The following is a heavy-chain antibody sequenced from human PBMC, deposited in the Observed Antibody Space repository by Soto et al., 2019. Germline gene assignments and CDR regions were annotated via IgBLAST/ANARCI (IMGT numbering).Heavy chain of an antibody. CDR1: GGSLSSYY. V-gene: IGHV4-59*01. D-gene: IGHD5-12*01. Sequence: PSETLSLTCTVSGGSLSSYYWSWIRQPPGKGLEWIGYIYYSGSTNYNPSLKSRGTISVDTSKNQCSLKLSSVTAADTAVYYCARGRGGYNLYYYYGMDVWGQGTTVTVSS. CDR2: IYYSGST. J-gene: IGHJ6*02. CDR3: ARGRGGYNLYYYYGMDV.